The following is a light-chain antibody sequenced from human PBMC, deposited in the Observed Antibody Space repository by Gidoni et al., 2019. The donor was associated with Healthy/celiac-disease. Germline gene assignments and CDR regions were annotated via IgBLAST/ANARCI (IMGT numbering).Light chain of an antibody. J-gene: IGKJ2*01. CDR1: HTVTTY. Sequence: EIALTQSPAPLPLSPGERVTLSCRASHTVTTYLAWYQQKPGQAPRLLIYDASNRATGIPARFSGSGSGTDFTLTISSLEPEDFALYYCQQRSNWPYTFGQGSRVAIK. CDR2: DAS. V-gene: IGKV3-11*01. CDR3: QQRSNWPYT.